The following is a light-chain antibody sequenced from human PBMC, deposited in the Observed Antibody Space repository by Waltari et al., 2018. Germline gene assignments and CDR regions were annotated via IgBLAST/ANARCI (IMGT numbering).Light chain of an antibody. CDR1: QSGSRA. V-gene: IGKV3-20*01. CDR2: AAS. CDR3: QHYVNLPVT. Sequence: EIVFTQSPGPLSLSPGERATLSCRASQSGSRALAWYQPKPGQAPRLLIYAASTRATGVPDRCSGSGSGTDFSLTISRLDPEDFAVYYCQHYVNLPVTFGQGTKVEI. J-gene: IGKJ1*01.